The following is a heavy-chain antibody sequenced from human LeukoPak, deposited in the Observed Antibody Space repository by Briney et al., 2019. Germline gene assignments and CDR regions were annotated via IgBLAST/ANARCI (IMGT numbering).Heavy chain of an antibody. D-gene: IGHD3/OR15-3a*01. CDR3: AKQKLTPPPDWVRP. J-gene: IGHJ4*03. Sequence: SETLSLTCSVSGGSMTYGSYYWSWIRQPAGKGLEWIGRIYISGSTNYNPSLESRVTISVDLSKNQFSLKLSSVTAADTAVYFFAKQKLTPPPDWVRPWGQGTPVTGFS. CDR2: IYISGST. V-gene: IGHV4-61*02. CDR1: GGSMTYGSYY.